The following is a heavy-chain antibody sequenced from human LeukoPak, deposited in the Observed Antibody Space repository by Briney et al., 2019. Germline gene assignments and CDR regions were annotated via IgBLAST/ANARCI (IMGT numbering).Heavy chain of an antibody. J-gene: IGHJ4*02. V-gene: IGHV1-69*05. CDR2: IIPIFGTA. D-gene: IGHD4-11*01. CDR1: GGTFSSYA. Sequence: SVKVSCKASGGTFSSYAISWVRQAPGQGLEWMGRIIPIFGTASYAQKFQGRVTITTDESTSTAYMELSSLRSEDTAVYYCARDVPSLHTTHDWGQGTLVTVSS. CDR3: ARDVPSLHTTHD.